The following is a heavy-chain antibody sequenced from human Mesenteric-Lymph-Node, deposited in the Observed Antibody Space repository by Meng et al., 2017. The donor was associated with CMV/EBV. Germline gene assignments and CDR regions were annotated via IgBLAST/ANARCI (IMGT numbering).Heavy chain of an antibody. CDR3: ARVLAAHCDC. CDR2: IKPDGGEK. V-gene: IGHV3-7*01. Sequence: GESLKISCAASGFTFSSYSMNWVRQAPGKGLEWVANIKPDGGEKYYVDSMKGRFTIPRDNAKHALFLQMNSLRVEDTAVYYCARVLAAHCDCWGQGTLVTVSS. D-gene: IGHD6-6*01. CDR1: GFTFSSYS. J-gene: IGHJ4*02.